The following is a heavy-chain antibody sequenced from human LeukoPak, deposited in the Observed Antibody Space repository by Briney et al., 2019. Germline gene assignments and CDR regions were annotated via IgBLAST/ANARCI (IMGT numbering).Heavy chain of an antibody. V-gene: IGHV3-23*01. CDR2: ISGSGGST. CDR1: GFTFSSYA. CDR3: AKFRISSAITGLAFDY. Sequence: GGSLRLSCAASGFTFSSYAMSWVRQAPGKGLEWVSAISGSGGSTYYADSVKGRFTISRDNSKSTLYLQMNSLRAEDTAVYYCAKFRISSAITGLAFDYWGQGTLVTVSS. J-gene: IGHJ4*02. D-gene: IGHD2-8*02.